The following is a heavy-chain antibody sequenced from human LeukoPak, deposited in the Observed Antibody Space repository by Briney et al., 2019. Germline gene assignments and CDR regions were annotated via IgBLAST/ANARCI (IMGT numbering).Heavy chain of an antibody. V-gene: IGHV4-34*01. CDR3: ARGGYGKYNWFDP. CDR2: INHSGST. Sequence: SETLSLTYAVYGGSFSGYYWSWIRQPPGKGLEWIGEINHSGSTNYNPSLKSRVTISVDTSKNQFYLKLSSVTAADTAVYYCARGGYGKYNWFDPWGQGTLVTVSS. CDR1: GGSFSGYY. J-gene: IGHJ5*02. D-gene: IGHD6-13*01.